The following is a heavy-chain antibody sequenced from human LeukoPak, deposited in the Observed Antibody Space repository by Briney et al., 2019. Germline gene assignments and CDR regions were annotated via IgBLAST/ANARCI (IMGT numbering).Heavy chain of an antibody. V-gene: IGHV3-33*01. J-gene: IGHJ6*02. CDR1: GFTFSNHG. Sequence: GRSLRLSCAASGFTFSNHGMHWVRQAPGKGLEWVAVMWFDGSNHFYADSVKGRFTISRDNAKNSLYLQMNSLRAEDTAVYYCARVWDDFGDYYYGMDVWGQGTTVTVSS. CDR3: ARVWDDFGDYYYGMDV. CDR2: MWFDGSNH. D-gene: IGHD4-17*01.